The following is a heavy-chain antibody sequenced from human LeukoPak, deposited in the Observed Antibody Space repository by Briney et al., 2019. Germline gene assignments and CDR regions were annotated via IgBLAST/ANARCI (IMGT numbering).Heavy chain of an antibody. J-gene: IGHJ5*02. CDR1: GGTFSSYA. CDR3: ARGASGYDLNNWFDP. D-gene: IGHD5-12*01. Sequence: SVNVSCKASGGTFSSYAISWVRQAPGQGLEWMGGIIPIFGTANYAQKFQGRVTITADESTSTAYMELSSLRSEDTAVYYCARGASGYDLNNWFDPWGQGTLVTVSS. V-gene: IGHV1-69*13. CDR2: IIPIFGTA.